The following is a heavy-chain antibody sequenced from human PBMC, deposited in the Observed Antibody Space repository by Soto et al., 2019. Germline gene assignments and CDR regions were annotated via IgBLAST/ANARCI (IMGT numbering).Heavy chain of an antibody. CDR1: GFTLNTYT. V-gene: IGHV3-21*01. CDR3: ARDDNWNDVGYFDY. D-gene: IGHD1-20*01. Sequence: GGSLRLSCTASGFTLNTYTMNWVRQAPGKGLEWVSSISSSSSYIYYADSVKGRFTISRDNAKNSLYLQMNSLRAEDTAVYYCARDDNWNDVGYFDYWGQGTLVTVSS. J-gene: IGHJ4*02. CDR2: ISSSSSYI.